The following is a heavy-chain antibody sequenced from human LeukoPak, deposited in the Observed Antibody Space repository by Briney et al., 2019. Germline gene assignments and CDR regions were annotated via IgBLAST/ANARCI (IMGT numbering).Heavy chain of an antibody. CDR3: ARWIQLWPLLGFDY. V-gene: IGHV3-21*01. J-gene: IGHJ4*02. Sequence: GGSLRLSCAASGFTFSSYSMNWVRQAPGKGLEWVSSISSSSSYIYYADSVKGRFTISRDNAKNSLYLQMNSLRAEDTAVYYCARWIQLWPLLGFDYWGQGTLVTVSS. CDR1: GFTFSSYS. CDR2: ISSSSSYI. D-gene: IGHD5-18*01.